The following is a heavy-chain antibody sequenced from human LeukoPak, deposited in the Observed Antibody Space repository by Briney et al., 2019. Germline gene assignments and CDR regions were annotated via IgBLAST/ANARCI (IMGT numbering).Heavy chain of an antibody. D-gene: IGHD3-10*01. CDR3: AKDQSYYNWFDP. CDR2: IDADGAAT. CDR1: GFTFTSYA. Sequence: GSLRLSCEASGFTFTSYAMTWVRHSPGKGLEWVSSIDADGAATFYADSVKGRFSISRDNAKNTVGLQMHSLTAEDSAVYYCAKDQSYYNWFDPRGQGTLVTVSS. J-gene: IGHJ5*02. V-gene: IGHV3-23*01.